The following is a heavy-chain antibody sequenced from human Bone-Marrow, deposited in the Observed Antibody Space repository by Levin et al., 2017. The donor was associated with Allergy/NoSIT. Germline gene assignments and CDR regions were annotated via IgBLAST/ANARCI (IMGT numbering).Heavy chain of an antibody. D-gene: IGHD5-12*01. J-gene: IGHJ4*02. CDR3: AREGGGYARKADY. CDR2: INHSGST. V-gene: IGHV4-34*01. Sequence: SETLSLTCAVYGGSFSGYYWSWIRQPPGKGLEWIGEINHSGSTNYNPSLKSRVTISVDTSKNQFSLKLSSVTAADTAVYYCAREGGGYARKADYWGQGTLVTVSS. CDR1: GGSFSGYY.